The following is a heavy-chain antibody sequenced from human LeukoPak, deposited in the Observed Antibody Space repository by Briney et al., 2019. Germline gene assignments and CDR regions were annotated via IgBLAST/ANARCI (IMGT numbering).Heavy chain of an antibody. CDR3: TTAWDWNGLRFDY. J-gene: IGHJ4*02. CDR1: GFTFSNAW. Sequence: KTGGSLRLSCAASGFTFSNAWMTWVRQAPGKGLEWVGRIKSKTDGGTTDYAAPVSGRFTISRDDSENTLFLQMSSLETEDTAVYYCTTAWDWNGLRFDYWGQGTLVTVSS. D-gene: IGHD1-1*01. V-gene: IGHV3-15*01. CDR2: IKSKTDGGTT.